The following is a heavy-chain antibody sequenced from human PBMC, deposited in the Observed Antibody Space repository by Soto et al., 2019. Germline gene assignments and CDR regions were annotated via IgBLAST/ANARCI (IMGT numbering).Heavy chain of an antibody. Sequence: EMQLVESGGGLVQSGGSLRLSCAAFELTFSSYAMHWVRQAPGKGLEYVSAISSDGGSTYYANSVKGRFTVTRDNSKNTLYLQMGSLRAEDMAVYYCARGKQWPQEGACDIWGRGTMVTVSS. D-gene: IGHD6-19*01. V-gene: IGHV3-64*01. CDR1: ELTFSSYA. CDR2: ISSDGGST. CDR3: ARGKQWPQEGACDI. J-gene: IGHJ3*02.